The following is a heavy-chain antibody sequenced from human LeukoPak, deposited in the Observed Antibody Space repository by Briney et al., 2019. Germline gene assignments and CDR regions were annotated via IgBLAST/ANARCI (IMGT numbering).Heavy chain of an antibody. J-gene: IGHJ4*02. CDR2: ISGSGGST. V-gene: IGHV3-23*01. CDR1: GITFSRYT. Sequence: GGSLRLSCAASGITFSRYTISWVRQAPGKGLEWVSAISGSGGSTYYADSVKGRFTISRDNSKNTLYLQMNSLRAEDTAVYYCARDLSPDYWGQGTLVTVSS. CDR3: ARDLSPDY.